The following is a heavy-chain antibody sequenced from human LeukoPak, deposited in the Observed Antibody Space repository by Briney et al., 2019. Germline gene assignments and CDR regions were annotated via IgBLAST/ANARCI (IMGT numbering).Heavy chain of an antibody. J-gene: IGHJ6*03. Sequence: GGSLRLSCAASGFTFSSYGMNWVRQAPGKGLEWVSYISSTSRTIYDADSVKGRFTISRDNAKNSLYLQMNSLGDEDTAVYYCARDPLRWLQNNYYYYYMDVWGKGTTVTVSS. CDR2: ISSTSRTI. CDR3: ARDPLRWLQNNYYYYYMDV. CDR1: GFTFSSYG. V-gene: IGHV3-48*02. D-gene: IGHD5-24*01.